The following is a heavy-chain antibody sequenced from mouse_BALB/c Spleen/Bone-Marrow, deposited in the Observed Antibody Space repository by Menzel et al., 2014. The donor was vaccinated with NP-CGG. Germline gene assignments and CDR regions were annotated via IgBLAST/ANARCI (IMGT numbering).Heavy chain of an antibody. CDR1: GFTFSDYY. D-gene: IGHD1-1*01. J-gene: IGHJ1*01. V-gene: IGHV5-4*02. CDR2: ISDGGSYT. CDR3: ARFYYYGSCYFDV. Sequence: EVKLVESGGGLVKPGGSLKLSCAASGFTFSDYYMYWVRQTPEKRLEWVATISDGGSYTYYPDSVKGRFTISRDNAKNNLYLQMSSLRSEDTAMYYCARFYYYGSCYFDVWGAGTTVTVSS.